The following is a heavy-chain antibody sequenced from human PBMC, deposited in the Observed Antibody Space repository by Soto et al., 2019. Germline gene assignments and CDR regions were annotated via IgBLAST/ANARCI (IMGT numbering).Heavy chain of an antibody. V-gene: IGHV4-4*07. CDR3: ARDWVFWSGLLFYGLDV. J-gene: IGHJ6*02. CDR2: MSPSGRT. D-gene: IGHD3-3*01. Sequence: QVQLQESGPVLVKPAETLSLTCAVSGDSVSRYYWNWLRQPAGKGVEWIGRMSPSGRTFYNPALKSRVTVSVDTSKTHVSLKLTSVTAADTAVYYCARDWVFWSGLLFYGLDVWGQGTTVTVS. CDR1: GDSVSRYY.